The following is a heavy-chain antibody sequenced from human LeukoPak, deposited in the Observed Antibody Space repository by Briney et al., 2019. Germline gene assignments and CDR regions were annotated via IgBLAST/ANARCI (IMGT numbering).Heavy chain of an antibody. Sequence: GESLKISCTGSGYSFTNYWIAWVRQMPGKGLEWMGIIYPGDSDTRYSPSFQGQVTISADKSISTAYLQWSSLKASDTAMYYCARLATSDYFDYWGQGTLVTVSS. V-gene: IGHV5-51*01. CDR3: ARLATSDYFDY. D-gene: IGHD1-26*01. CDR2: IYPGDSDT. CDR1: GYSFTNYW. J-gene: IGHJ4*02.